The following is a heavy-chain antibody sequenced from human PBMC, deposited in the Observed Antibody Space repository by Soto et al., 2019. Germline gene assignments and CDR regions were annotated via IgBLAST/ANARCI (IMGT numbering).Heavy chain of an antibody. CDR2: IYYSGST. V-gene: IGHV4-59*01. CDR1: GGSISSYY. CDR3: AIYFWSGYRDSCFDY. Sequence: SETLSLTCTVSGGSISSYYWSWIRQPPGKGLEWIGYIYYSGSTNYNPSLKSRVTISVDTSKNQFSLKLSSVTAADTAVYYCAIYFWSGYRDSCFDYWGQGTRVTVAS. D-gene: IGHD3-3*01. J-gene: IGHJ4*02.